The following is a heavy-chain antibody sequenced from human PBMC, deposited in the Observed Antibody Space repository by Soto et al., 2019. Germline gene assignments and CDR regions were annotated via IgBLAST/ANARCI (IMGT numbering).Heavy chain of an antibody. CDR3: AARIGNIGWYWLDA. CDR1: GFTFTSSA. V-gene: IGHV1-58*01. D-gene: IGHD6-19*01. Sequence: SVKVSCKASGFTFTSSAVQWVRQARGQPLEWIGWIVLGNGNTNYAQKFQGRVTITRDKSTSTAYMDLSRLRSDGTAMYYCAARIGNIGWYWLDAWGQETQVTVS. CDR2: IVLGNGNT. J-gene: IGHJ5*02.